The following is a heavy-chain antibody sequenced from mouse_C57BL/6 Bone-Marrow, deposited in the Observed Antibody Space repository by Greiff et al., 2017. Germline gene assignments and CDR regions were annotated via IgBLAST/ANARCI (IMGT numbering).Heavy chain of an antibody. V-gene: IGHV1-4*01. J-gene: IGHJ3*01. D-gene: IGHD2-2*01. Sequence: VKLMESGAELARPGASVKMSCKASGYTFTSYTMHWVKQRPGQGLEWIGYINPSSGYTKYNQKFKDQATLTADKSSSTAYMQLRSLTSEDSAVYDGARGDTMVTSFAYWGQGTLVTVSA. CDR2: INPSSGYT. CDR3: ARGDTMVTSFAY. CDR1: GYTFTSYT.